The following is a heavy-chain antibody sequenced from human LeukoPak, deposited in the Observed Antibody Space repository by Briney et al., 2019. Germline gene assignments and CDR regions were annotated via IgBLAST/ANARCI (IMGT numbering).Heavy chain of an antibody. Sequence: GGSLRLSCAASGFTFTDYSMNWVRQAPGKGLEWVSSMNSDGSHIYHAGSVEGRFTISRDNAGNSLYLQMNGLRDEDTAAYYCARGSFGVFDYWGQGILVTVSS. CDR3: ARGSFGVFDY. J-gene: IGHJ4*02. D-gene: IGHD3-10*01. V-gene: IGHV3-48*02. CDR2: MNSDGSHI. CDR1: GFTFTDYS.